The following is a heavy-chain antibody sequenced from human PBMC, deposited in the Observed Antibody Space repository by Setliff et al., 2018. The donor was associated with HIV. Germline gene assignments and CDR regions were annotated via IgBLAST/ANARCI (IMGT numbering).Heavy chain of an antibody. V-gene: IGHV1-3*01. CDR2: IDAGNGNT. J-gene: IGHJ4*02. D-gene: IGHD3-3*01. CDR3: ARAPRIFPEFNNPHPHFDH. Sequence: ASVKVSCKASGYTFTTYAMHWVRQAPGQRLEWMGWIDAGNGNTKYSQKFQGRVTITRDTSASTAYLELSSLRSDDTAVYFCARAPRIFPEFNNPHPHFDHWGQGTLVTVSS. CDR1: GYTFTTYA.